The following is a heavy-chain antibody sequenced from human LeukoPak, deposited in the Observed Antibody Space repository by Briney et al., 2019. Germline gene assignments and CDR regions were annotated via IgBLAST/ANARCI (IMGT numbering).Heavy chain of an antibody. CDR2: MNPNSGNT. CDR3: ARVSVVVPAAPDAFDI. J-gene: IGHJ3*02. V-gene: IGHV1-8*03. CDR1: GYTFTSYD. Sequence: ASVKVSCKASGYTFTSYDINWVRQATGQGLEWMGWMNPNSGNTGYAQKFQGRVTITRNTSISTAYMELSSLRSEDTAVYYCARVSVVVPAAPDAFDIWGQGTMVTVSS. D-gene: IGHD2-2*01.